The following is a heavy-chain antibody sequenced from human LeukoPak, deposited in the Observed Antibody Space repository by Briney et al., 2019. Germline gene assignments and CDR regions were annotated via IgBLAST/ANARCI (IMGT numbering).Heavy chain of an antibody. CDR2: IYYSGST. CDR3: ARNVGSRYHYYYYMDV. V-gene: IGHV4-39*07. CDR1: GGSISSSSYY. Sequence: SETLSPTCTVSGGSISSSSYYWGWIRQPPGKGLEWIGSIYYSGSTNYNPSLKSRVTISVDTSKNQFSLKLSSVTAADTAVYYCARNVGSRYHYYYYMDVWGKGTTVTVSS. D-gene: IGHD1-26*01. J-gene: IGHJ6*03.